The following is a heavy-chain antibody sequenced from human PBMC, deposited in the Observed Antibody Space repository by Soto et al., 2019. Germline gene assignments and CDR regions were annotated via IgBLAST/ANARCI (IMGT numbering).Heavy chain of an antibody. CDR2: ISGSGGTK. D-gene: IGHD6-6*01. V-gene: IGHV3-23*01. Sequence: EVQLLESGGGLVQPGGSLRLSCTASGFSFSSYGMTWVRQAPGKGLEWVTFISGSGGTKKYADSVKGRSTISRDNSKNTLYLQMNSLRADDTAVYYCAKEHSSSWASATWGQGTLLTVSS. CDR1: GFSFSSYG. J-gene: IGHJ4*02. CDR3: AKEHSSSWASAT.